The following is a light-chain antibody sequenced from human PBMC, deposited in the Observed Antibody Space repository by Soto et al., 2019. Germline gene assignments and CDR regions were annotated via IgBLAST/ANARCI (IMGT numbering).Light chain of an antibody. CDR2: GAF. Sequence: DIVMTQSPESLAMSLGERATISCKSSQSVLYSSNNKNYVAWYQQKSGQAPRLLIYGAFTRAAGVPARFSGSGSGTEFTLTISSLQSEDSAVYFCQQYANWPKTFGQGIKVDI. CDR1: QSVLYSSNNKNY. J-gene: IGKJ1*01. V-gene: IGKV4-1*01. CDR3: QQYANWPKT.